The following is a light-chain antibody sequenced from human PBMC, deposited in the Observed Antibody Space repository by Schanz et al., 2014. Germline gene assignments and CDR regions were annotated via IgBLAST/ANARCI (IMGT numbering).Light chain of an antibody. CDR1: QNISNY. Sequence: DIQMTQSPSSLSASVGDRVTITCRASQNISNYLNWYQRNPGKAPKLLIYAASSLQSGVPSRFSGSGSGTDFTLTISSLQPEDFATYYCQQSYSTLWTFGQGTKVEIK. CDR2: AAS. V-gene: IGKV1-39*01. CDR3: QQSYSTLWT. J-gene: IGKJ1*01.